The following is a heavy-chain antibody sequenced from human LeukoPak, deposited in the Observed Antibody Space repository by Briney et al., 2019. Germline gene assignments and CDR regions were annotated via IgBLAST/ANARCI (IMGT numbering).Heavy chain of an antibody. V-gene: IGHV4-59*08. CDR3: ARQGGMGYYGSGTYYYMDV. J-gene: IGHJ6*03. CDR1: GGSISSYY. CDR2: IYYSGST. Sequence: PSETLSLTCTVSGGSISSYYWSWIRQPPGKGLEWIGYIYYSGSTNYNPSLKSRVTISVDTSKNQFSLKLSSVTAADTAVYYCARQGGMGYYGSGTYYYMDVWGKGTTVTISS. D-gene: IGHD3-10*01.